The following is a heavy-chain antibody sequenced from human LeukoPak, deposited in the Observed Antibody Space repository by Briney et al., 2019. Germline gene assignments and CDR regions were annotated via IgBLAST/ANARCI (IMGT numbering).Heavy chain of an antibody. CDR1: GGSFSGYY. Sequence: PSETLSLTCAVYGGSFSGYYWSWIRQPPGKGLEWIGEINHSGSTNYNPSLKSRVTISVDTSKNQFSLKLSSVTAADTAVYYCARHPLGIAGATDYWGQGTLVTVSS. D-gene: IGHD1-26*01. CDR3: ARHPLGIAGATDY. J-gene: IGHJ4*02. V-gene: IGHV4-34*01. CDR2: INHSGST.